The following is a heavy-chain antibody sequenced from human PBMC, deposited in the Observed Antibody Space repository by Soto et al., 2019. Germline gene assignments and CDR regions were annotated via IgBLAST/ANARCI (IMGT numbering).Heavy chain of an antibody. CDR3: GSVYDFWSGYSNPFNY. J-gene: IGHJ4*02. CDR1: GYTFTSYG. V-gene: IGHV1-18*01. Sequence: ASVKVSCKASGYTFTSYGISWVRQAPGQGLEWMGWISVYNGNTNYAQKLQGRLTMTTDTSTSTAYMELRSLRSADTAVYYCGSVYDFWSGYSNPFNYWGQGTPVTVSS. CDR2: ISVYNGNT. D-gene: IGHD3-3*01.